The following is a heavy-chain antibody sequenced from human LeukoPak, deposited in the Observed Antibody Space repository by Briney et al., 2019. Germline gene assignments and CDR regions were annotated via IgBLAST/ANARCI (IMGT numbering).Heavy chain of an antibody. V-gene: IGHV3-74*01. CDR3: AREQVYYPGPGY. Sequence: GGSLRLSCAASGFTFSSFWMHWVRQAPGKGPVWVSRIRSDGSSTSYADSVKGRFTISRDNAKNTLYLQMNNLRAEDTAVYYCAREQVYYPGPGYWGRGTLVTVSS. CDR2: IRSDGSST. D-gene: IGHD3-22*01. J-gene: IGHJ4*02. CDR1: GFTFSSFW.